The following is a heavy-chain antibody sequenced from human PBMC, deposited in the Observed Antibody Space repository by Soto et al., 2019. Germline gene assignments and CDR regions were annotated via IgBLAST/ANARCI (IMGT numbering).Heavy chain of an antibody. CDR1: GGSISSDS. CDR2: IHSGST. CDR3: ARHDGSRSTDY. J-gene: IGHJ4*02. V-gene: IGHV4-59*08. D-gene: IGHD3-10*01. Sequence: QLQLQESGPGLVKPSGTLSPTCTVSGGSISSDSWNWIRQPPGKGLEWIGYIHSGSTTYSAALRSRVTISVDTSKNQFSLKLSSVTAADTAVYFCARHDGSRSTDYWGQGTLVTVSS.